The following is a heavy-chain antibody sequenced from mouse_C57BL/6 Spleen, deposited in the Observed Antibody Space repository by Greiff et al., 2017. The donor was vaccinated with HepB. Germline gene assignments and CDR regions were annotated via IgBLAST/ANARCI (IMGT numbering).Heavy chain of an antibody. CDR1: GYTFTSYW. D-gene: IGHD1-1*01. V-gene: IGHV1-64*01. CDR2: IHPNSGST. J-gene: IGHJ2*01. Sequence: VQLQQPGAELVKPGASVKLSCKASGYTFTSYWMHWVKQRPGQGLEWIGMIHPNSGSTNYNEKFKSKATLTVDKSSSTAYMQLSSLTSEDSAVYYCARSYYYGHFDYWGQGTTLTVSS. CDR3: ARSYYYGHFDY.